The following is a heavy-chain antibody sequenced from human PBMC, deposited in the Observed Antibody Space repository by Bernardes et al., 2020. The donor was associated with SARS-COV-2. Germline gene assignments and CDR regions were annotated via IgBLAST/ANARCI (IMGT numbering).Heavy chain of an antibody. CDR1: GYTFTSYD. CDR2: MNPNSGNT. CDR3: ARGPTYLFWGGYPYYFDY. D-gene: IGHD3-3*01. Sequence: ASVKVSCKASGYTFTSYDINWVRQATGQGLEWVGWMNPNSGNTGYAQKFQGRVTMTRNTSISTAYMELSSLRSEDTAVYYCARGPTYLFWGGYPYYFDYWGQGTLVTVSS. J-gene: IGHJ4*02. V-gene: IGHV1-8*01.